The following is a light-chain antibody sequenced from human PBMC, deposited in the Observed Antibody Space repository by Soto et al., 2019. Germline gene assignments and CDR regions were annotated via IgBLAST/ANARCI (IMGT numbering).Light chain of an antibody. Sequence: QSVLTQPPSASGTPGQRVTISCSGSSSNIRSNTVNWYQQLPGTAPKGLIYRNNQRPSGVPDRFSGSKSGTSASLAISGLQSEDEAVYYCAAWDDSQNWVFGGGTQLTVL. J-gene: IGLJ3*02. CDR1: SSNIRSNT. CDR3: AAWDDSQNWV. CDR2: RNN. V-gene: IGLV1-44*01.